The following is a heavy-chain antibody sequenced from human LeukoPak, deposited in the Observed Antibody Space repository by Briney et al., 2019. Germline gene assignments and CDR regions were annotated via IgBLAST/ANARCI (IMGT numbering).Heavy chain of an antibody. CDR1: GGSISSSSYY. CDR2: IYYSGST. CDR3: ARAPGLRWAFDI. Sequence: SETLSLTCTVSGGSISSSSYYWGWIRQPPGKGLEWIGSIYYSGSTYYNPSLKSRVTISVDTSKNQFSLKLSSVTAADTAVYYCARAPGLRWAFDIRGQGTMVTVSS. J-gene: IGHJ3*02. D-gene: IGHD5-12*01. V-gene: IGHV4-39*07.